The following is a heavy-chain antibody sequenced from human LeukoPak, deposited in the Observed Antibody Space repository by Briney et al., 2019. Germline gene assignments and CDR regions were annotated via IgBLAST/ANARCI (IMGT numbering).Heavy chain of an antibody. J-gene: IGHJ4*02. CDR1: GFTFSSHD. D-gene: IGHD6-19*01. Sequence: GGSLRLSCAASGFTFSSHDMHWVRQPTGKGLEWVSVIGTAGNTYYTDSVKGRFTISRENSKNSLYLQMDNLRAEDTAVYYCARSKSYSSGWTDFDCWGQGTLVTVSS. CDR2: IGTAGNT. CDR3: ARSKSYSSGWTDFDC. V-gene: IGHV3-13*01.